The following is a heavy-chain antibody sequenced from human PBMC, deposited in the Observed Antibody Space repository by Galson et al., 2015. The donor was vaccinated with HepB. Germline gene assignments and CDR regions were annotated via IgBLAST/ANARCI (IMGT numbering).Heavy chain of an antibody. CDR1: GGSIRGDNYF. D-gene: IGHD6-13*01. CDR3: AREIIAAVDSDAFDI. V-gene: IGHV4-31*03. CDR2: IYYSGSA. Sequence: LTCTVSGGSIRGDNYFWSWVRQHPGEGLEWIGYIYYSGSAHYNPSLKSRVTISVDTSENQFSLKLSSVTAADTAIYYCAREIIAAVDSDAFDIWGQGTMVTVSS. J-gene: IGHJ3*02.